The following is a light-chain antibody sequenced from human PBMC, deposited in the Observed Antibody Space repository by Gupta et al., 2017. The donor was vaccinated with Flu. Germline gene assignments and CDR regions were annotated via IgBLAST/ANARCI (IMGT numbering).Light chain of an antibody. CDR1: TFNIASNA. CDR3: AVGDNSLNGVV. V-gene: IGLV1-44*01. Sequence: VTISFSGTTFNIASNALYWYQHLPVPAPKLLVYSNTKRSSGVADRFSGSKSASSASLAITGLQAEDEGHYYCAVGDNSLNGVVFGGGTELTVL. J-gene: IGLJ2*01. CDR2: SNT.